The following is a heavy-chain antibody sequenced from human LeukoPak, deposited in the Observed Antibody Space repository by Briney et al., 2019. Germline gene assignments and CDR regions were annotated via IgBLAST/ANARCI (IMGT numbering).Heavy chain of an antibody. CDR3: TTKRLRSPFDY. Sequence: PGGSLRLSCAASGFTFSNAWMSWVRQAPGKGXXXXGXXXXXXXXXXXXXXAXXXXXXTXPRLDSKNTLYLQMNSLKTEDTAVYYCTTKRLRSPFDYWGQGTLVTVSS. CDR2: XXXXXXXXXX. CDR1: GFTFSNAW. D-gene: IGHD4-17*01. V-gene: IGHV3-15*01. J-gene: IGHJ4*01.